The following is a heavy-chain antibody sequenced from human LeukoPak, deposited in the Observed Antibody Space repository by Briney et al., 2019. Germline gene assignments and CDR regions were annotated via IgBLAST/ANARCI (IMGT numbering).Heavy chain of an antibody. D-gene: IGHD2-15*01. V-gene: IGHV4-39*07. CDR2: IYYTGHT. CDR1: GDSISSTSNY. Sequence: SETLSLTCTVSGDSISSTSNYWGWIRQPPGKGLEWIGSIYYTGHTYYNPSLKSRVTMSVDTSKNQFSLRLKSVTAADTAVYYCARVWFVVMVAFDYWGQGTLVTVSS. J-gene: IGHJ4*02. CDR3: ARVWFVVMVAFDY.